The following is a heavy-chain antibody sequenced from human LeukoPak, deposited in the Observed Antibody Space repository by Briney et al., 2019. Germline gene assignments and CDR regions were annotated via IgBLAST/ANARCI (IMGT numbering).Heavy chain of an antibody. CDR1: GFTFSSYA. V-gene: IGHV3-23*01. CDR2: LSGSGGST. Sequence: QPGGSLRLSCAASGFTFSSYAMSWVRQAPGKGLEWVSALSGSGGSTYYADSVKGRFTISRDNSKNTLYLQMNSLRAEDTAVYYCAKDGRGYYDSSGFPNWFDPRGQGTLVTVSS. D-gene: IGHD3-22*01. CDR3: AKDGRGYYDSSGFPNWFDP. J-gene: IGHJ5*02.